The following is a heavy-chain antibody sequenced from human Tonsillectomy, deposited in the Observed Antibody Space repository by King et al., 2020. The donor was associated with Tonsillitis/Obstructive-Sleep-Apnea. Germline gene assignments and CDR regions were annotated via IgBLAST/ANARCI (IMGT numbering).Heavy chain of an antibody. V-gene: IGHV3-30*04. CDR1: GFTFSAYS. J-gene: IGHJ4*02. Sequence: VQLVESGGGMVQPGRSLRLSCAASGFTFSAYSMHWVRQAPGRGLEWVALISYDDGSNKYYADSVKGRFTISRDNSRKMLFLQINSLRPDDTAVYYCARGENYGGSYYFWGQGTLVTVSS. CDR3: ARGENYGGSYYF. CDR2: ISYDDGSNK. D-gene: IGHD2-15*01.